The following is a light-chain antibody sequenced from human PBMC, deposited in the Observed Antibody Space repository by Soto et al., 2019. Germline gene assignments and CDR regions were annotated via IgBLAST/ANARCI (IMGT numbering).Light chain of an antibody. J-gene: IGKJ5*01. Sequence: IVLTQSPGTLSLSPGERATLSCRASQSVSSTYLDWYQQKPGQAPKLLIYAASSRATGIPDRFSGSGSGTDFTLTISRLEPEDFALYYCHQSGTSRTFGQGTRLEIK. CDR2: AAS. CDR1: QSVSSTY. CDR3: HQSGTSRT. V-gene: IGKV3-20*01.